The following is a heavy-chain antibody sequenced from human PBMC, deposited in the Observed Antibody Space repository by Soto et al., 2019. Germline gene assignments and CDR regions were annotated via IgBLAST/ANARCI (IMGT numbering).Heavy chain of an antibody. CDR3: AKARKVEYSSSGGMDV. CDR2: ISYDGSNK. Sequence: QVQLVESGGGVVQPGRSLRLSCAASGFTFSTYGMHWVRQAPGKGLEWVAVISYDGSNKYYAESVKGRFTISRDNSKNTLYLQMNSLRAEDTAVYYCAKARKVEYSSSGGMDVWGQGTTVTVS. V-gene: IGHV3-30*18. CDR1: GFTFSTYG. D-gene: IGHD6-6*01. J-gene: IGHJ6*02.